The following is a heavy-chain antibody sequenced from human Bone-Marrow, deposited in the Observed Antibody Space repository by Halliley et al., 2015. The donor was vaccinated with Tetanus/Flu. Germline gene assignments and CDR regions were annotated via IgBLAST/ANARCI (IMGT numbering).Heavy chain of an antibody. Sequence: WIGYIYYSGHPNSTPSLKTRVNISVDTSKNQFSLRRSSVTAADTAVYYCGRTRIAVTGYSFDYWGLGTLVTVSS. D-gene: IGHD6-19*01. CDR2: IYYSGHP. CDR3: GRTRIAVTGYSFDY. J-gene: IGHJ4*02. V-gene: IGHV4-59*01.